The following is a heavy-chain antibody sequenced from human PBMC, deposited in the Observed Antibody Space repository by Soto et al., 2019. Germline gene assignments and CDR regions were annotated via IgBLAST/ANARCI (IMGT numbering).Heavy chain of an antibody. CDR3: ARVLGMTTVILGWFDP. D-gene: IGHD4-17*01. V-gene: IGHV4-59*01. Sequence: SETLPLTCTVSGGSFSSYYSSWIRHPPGKGLEWIGYIYYSGITNYNPSFNSRVPTSVDTYNNQFTIKRSTVTAADTAVYYCARVLGMTTVILGWFDPWGQGTLVTVS. CDR2: IYYSGIT. J-gene: IGHJ5*02. CDR1: GGSFSSYY.